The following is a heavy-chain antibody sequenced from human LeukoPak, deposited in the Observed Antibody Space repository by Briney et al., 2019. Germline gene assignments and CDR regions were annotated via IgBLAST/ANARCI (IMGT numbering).Heavy chain of an antibody. CDR1: GFTFSSYA. Sequence: GGSLRLSCAPSGFTFSSYAMHWVRQAPGKGLEYVSAISSNGGSTYYANSVKGRFTISRDNSKNTLYLQMGSLRAEDMAVYYCARTNYGDLGYWGQGTLVTVSS. J-gene: IGHJ4*02. D-gene: IGHD4-17*01. CDR3: ARTNYGDLGY. V-gene: IGHV3-64*01. CDR2: ISSNGGST.